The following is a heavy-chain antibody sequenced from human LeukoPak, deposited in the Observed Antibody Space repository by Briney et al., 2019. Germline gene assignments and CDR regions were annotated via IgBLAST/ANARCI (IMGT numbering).Heavy chain of an antibody. Sequence: ASVKVSCKASGGTFSSYAISWVRQAPGQGLEWMGRIIPILGIANYAQKFQGRVTITADKSTSTAYMELSSLRSEDTAVYYCAREVDTSMGTFDYWGQGTLVTVSS. D-gene: IGHD5-18*01. J-gene: IGHJ4*02. CDR3: AREVDTSMGTFDY. CDR2: IIPILGIA. V-gene: IGHV1-69*04. CDR1: GGTFSSYA.